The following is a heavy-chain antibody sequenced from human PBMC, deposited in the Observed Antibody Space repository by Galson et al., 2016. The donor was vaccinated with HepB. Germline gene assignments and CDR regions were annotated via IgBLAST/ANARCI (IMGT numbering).Heavy chain of an antibody. D-gene: IGHD3-22*01. CDR1: GGSFTGYY. J-gene: IGHJ1*01. CDR2: IKHSGST. Sequence: ETLSLTCTVYGGSFTGYYWSWIRQTPGKGLEWIGEIKHSGSTRYNPSLKSRVTISVDTSKNQFSLRLSSVTAADSAVYYCARIGDYDGTYFQHWGQGTLVTVSS. CDR3: ARIGDYDGTYFQH. V-gene: IGHV4-34*01.